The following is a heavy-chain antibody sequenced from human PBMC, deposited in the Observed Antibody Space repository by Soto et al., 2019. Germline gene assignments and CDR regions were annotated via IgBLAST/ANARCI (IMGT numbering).Heavy chain of an antibody. Sequence: QVHLVQSGAEVRKPGASVKVSCKGSGYTLTTYGITWVRQAPGQGLEWMGWISAHNDNTNYAQKVQGRVTVTRDTSTSTAYMELRNLRSDDTAVYYCARGTYGDYWGQGALVTVSS. CDR3: ARGTYGDY. CDR2: ISAHNDNT. D-gene: IGHD4-17*01. V-gene: IGHV1-18*01. CDR1: GYTLTTYG. J-gene: IGHJ4*02.